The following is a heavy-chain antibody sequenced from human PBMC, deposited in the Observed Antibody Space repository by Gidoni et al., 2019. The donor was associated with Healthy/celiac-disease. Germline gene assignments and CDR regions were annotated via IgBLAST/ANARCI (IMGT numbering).Heavy chain of an antibody. Sequence: QDQLQPRGAGLFKPSETLTPTCSVSDGSFSGYYWSWIRQPPGKGLEWIGEINHSGSTNYNPSLKSRVTISVDTSKNQFSLKLSSVTAADTAVYYCARAHRGSGWYAYWGQGTLVTVSS. CDR2: INHSGST. CDR3: ARAHRGSGWYAY. CDR1: DGSFSGYY. V-gene: IGHV4-34*01. D-gene: IGHD6-19*01. J-gene: IGHJ4*02.